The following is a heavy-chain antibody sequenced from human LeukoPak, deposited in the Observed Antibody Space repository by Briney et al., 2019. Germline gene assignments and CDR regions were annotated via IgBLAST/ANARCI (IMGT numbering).Heavy chain of an antibody. Sequence: SETLSLTCSVSGASITTYNWSWIRQPPGKGLEWIGYIYYSGSTNYSPSPKSRVTISVDTSKNQFSLKLRSVTAADTAIYYCTRGDYFDSTGYEGAFDIWGQGTMVTVSS. V-gene: IGHV4-59*01. CDR3: TRGDYFDSTGYEGAFDI. CDR1: GASITTYN. CDR2: IYYSGST. J-gene: IGHJ3*02. D-gene: IGHD3-22*01.